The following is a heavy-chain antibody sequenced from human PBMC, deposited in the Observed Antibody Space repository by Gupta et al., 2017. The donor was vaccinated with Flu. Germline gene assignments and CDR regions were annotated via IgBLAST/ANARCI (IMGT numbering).Heavy chain of an antibody. J-gene: IGHJ4*02. Sequence: QVQLVQSGAEVQKLGASVNFSCQASGYTFTSYDLNWGRQATGQRPDWMGRMNANRGNTGYEQKFQGIGNKTRNNSITTAYMELTNLRSGYTGGYQCARRIKDDSYDFGDDWGRGTTVTVSS. CDR2: MNANRGNT. D-gene: IGHD5-12*01. CDR3: ARRIKDDSYDFGDD. CDR1: GYTFTSYD. V-gene: IGHV1-8*01.